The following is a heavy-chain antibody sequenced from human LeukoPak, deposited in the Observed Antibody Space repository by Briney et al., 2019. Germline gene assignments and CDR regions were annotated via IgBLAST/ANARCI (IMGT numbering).Heavy chain of an antibody. CDR1: GFTFSSYG. J-gene: IGHJ4*02. CDR2: IRYDGSNK. Sequence: GGSLRLSCAASGFTFSSYGMHWVRQAPGKGPEWVAFIRYDGSNKYYADSVKGRFTISRDNSKNTLYLQMNSLGAEDTAVYYCARTSGYDRTNFDYWGQGTLVTVSS. D-gene: IGHD5-12*01. V-gene: IGHV3-30*02. CDR3: ARTSGYDRTNFDY.